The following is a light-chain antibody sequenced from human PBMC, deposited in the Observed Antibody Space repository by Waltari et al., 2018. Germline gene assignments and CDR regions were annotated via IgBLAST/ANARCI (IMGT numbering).Light chain of an antibody. V-gene: IGKV3-15*01. J-gene: IGKJ2*03. Sequence: EIVMTQSPATLSVSPGERATLSCGASQSVSSNLAWYQQKPGQAPRLLIYRASTRATGVPARFSGSGSGTEFTLTISSLQSEDFAVYFCQQYNNWPPYSFGQGTKLEIK. CDR3: QQYNNWPPYS. CDR1: QSVSSN. CDR2: RAS.